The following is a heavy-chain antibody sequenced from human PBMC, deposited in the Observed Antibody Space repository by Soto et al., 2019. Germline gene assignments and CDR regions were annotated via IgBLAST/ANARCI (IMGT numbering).Heavy chain of an antibody. CDR3: ARDNGPTYYYDSSGYSDY. V-gene: IGHV1-18*01. CDR2: ISAYNGNT. J-gene: IGHJ4*02. D-gene: IGHD3-22*01. Sequence: WPHQETKKGLEWMGWISAYNGNTNYAQKLQGRVTMTTDTSTSTAYMELRSLRSDDTAVYYCARDNGPTYYYDSSGYSDYWGQGTLVTVSS.